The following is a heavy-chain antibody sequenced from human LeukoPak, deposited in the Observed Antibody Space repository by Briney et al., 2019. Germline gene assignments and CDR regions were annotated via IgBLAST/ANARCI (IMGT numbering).Heavy chain of an antibody. CDR1: GGTFSSYA. J-gene: IGHJ4*02. Sequence: SVKVSCKASGGTFSSYAISWVRQAPGQGLEWMGGIIPIFGTANYAQKFQGRVTITADKSTSTAYMELSRLRSDDTAVYYCARDGYYYDSSGYGLDYWGQGTLVTVSS. CDR2: IIPIFGTA. CDR3: ARDGYYYDSSGYGLDY. V-gene: IGHV1-69*06. D-gene: IGHD3-22*01.